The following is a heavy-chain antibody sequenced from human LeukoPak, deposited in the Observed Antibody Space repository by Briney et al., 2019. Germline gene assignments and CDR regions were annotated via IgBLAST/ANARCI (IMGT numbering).Heavy chain of an antibody. J-gene: IGHJ5*02. Sequence: GGSLRLSCAASGFTLSTYAMSWVRQAPGKGLEWVSDTSGGGGSTFYADAVKGRFTISRDNSNNTLYLQMNSLRAEDTAVYYCARWVDSGRLDRWGQGTLVTVSS. CDR3: ARWVDSGRLDR. D-gene: IGHD3-10*01. CDR1: GFTLSTYA. CDR2: TSGGGGST. V-gene: IGHV3-23*01.